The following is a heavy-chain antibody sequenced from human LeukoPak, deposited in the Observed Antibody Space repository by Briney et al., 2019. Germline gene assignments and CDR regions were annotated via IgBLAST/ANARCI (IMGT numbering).Heavy chain of an antibody. CDR1: GGSFSGYY. CDR3: ASLGYCSGGSCYSGGSESNWFDP. Sequence: PSETLSLTCAVYGGSFSGYYWSWIRQPPGKGLEWIGEINHSGSTIYNPSLKGRITISVDTSKNQFSLKLSSVTAADTAVYYCASLGYCSGGSCYSGGSESNWFDPWGQGTLVTVSS. V-gene: IGHV4-34*01. J-gene: IGHJ5*02. CDR2: INHSGST. D-gene: IGHD2-15*01.